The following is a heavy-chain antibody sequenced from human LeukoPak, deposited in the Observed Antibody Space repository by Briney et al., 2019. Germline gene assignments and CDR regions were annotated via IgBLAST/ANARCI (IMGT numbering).Heavy chain of an antibody. J-gene: IGHJ4*02. V-gene: IGHV3-9*01. CDR3: AKVGAVSLES. CDR1: GFTFGDHA. CDR2: ISYNSGSL. Sequence: RPGGSLRLSCAASGFTFGDHAMHWVRHTPGKGLEWVAGISYNSGSLVYADSVKGRFTISRDNGKQSLFLQMNSLRPEDTAVYFCAKVGAVSLESWGQGTLVTVSS. D-gene: IGHD6-19*01.